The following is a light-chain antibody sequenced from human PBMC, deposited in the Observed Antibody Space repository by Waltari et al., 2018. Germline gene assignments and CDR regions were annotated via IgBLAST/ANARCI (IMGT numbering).Light chain of an antibody. CDR3: HVRSNWPPVT. Sequence: EIVLTQSPATLSLSPGERATLSCRARQGVNEYLAWYLQIPGKAPRLLISDASNRATGIPARFSGSASGTDFTLTISSLEPEDFAIYYCHVRSNWPPVTFGGGTKVEIK. V-gene: IGKV3-11*01. CDR1: QGVNEY. CDR2: DAS. J-gene: IGKJ4*01.